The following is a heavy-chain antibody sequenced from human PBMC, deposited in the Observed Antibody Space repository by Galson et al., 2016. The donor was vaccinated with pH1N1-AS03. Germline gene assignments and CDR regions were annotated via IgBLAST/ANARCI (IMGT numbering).Heavy chain of an antibody. V-gene: IGHV1-2*04. CDR2: INPNSGVT. D-gene: IGHD1-26*01. CDR3: ARDPRGPCSSATCPTTYYFGMDV. Sequence: SVKVSCKASGYIFTGFYVHWVRQAPGQGLEWMGWINPNSGVTNYAQKFQAWVTMTGDTSISTAYMELYGLKSDDTAVYYRARDPRGPCSSATCPTTYYFGMDVWGQGTTVIVSS. J-gene: IGHJ6*02. CDR1: GYIFTGFY.